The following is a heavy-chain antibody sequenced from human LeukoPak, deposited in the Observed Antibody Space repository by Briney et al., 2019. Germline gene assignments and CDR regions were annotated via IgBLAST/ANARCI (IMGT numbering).Heavy chain of an antibody. CDR3: ARDWTGGDYGLDY. V-gene: IGHV4-61*01. D-gene: IGHD4-17*01. Sequence: SETLSLTCTVSGGSVSSGSYHWSWIRQPPGKGLEWIGYIYYTGGTNYNPSLKSRVIISLDTSKNQFSLKLNSVTAADTAVYYCARDWTGGDYGLDYWGQGTLVTVSS. J-gene: IGHJ4*02. CDR1: GGSVSSGSYH. CDR2: IYYTGGT.